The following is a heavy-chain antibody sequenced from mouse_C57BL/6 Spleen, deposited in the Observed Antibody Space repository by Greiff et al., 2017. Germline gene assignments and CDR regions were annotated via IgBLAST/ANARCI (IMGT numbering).Heavy chain of an antibody. V-gene: IGHV3-6*01. D-gene: IGHD1-1*01. Sequence: VQLQQSGPGLVKPSQSLSLTCSVTGYSITSGYYWNWIRQFPGNKLEWMGYISYDGSNNYNPSLKNRISITRDTSKNQFFLKLNSVTTEDTATYYCARAPYYYGSSYVWFAYWGQGTLVTVSA. J-gene: IGHJ3*01. CDR3: ARAPYYYGSSYVWFAY. CDR2: ISYDGSN. CDR1: GYSITSGYY.